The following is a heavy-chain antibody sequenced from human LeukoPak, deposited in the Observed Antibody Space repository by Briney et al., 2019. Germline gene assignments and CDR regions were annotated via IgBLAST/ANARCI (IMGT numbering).Heavy chain of an antibody. Sequence: GGSLRLSCAASGFSFITYGMYWVRQAPGKGLEWVALISYDGSSKYYADSVKGRFTISRDNSKNTQYLQMNSLRAEDTAVYYCAKDLLDDYNFGYFDSWGPGTLVTVSS. J-gene: IGHJ4*02. D-gene: IGHD5-24*01. CDR1: GFSFITYG. V-gene: IGHV3-30*18. CDR3: AKDLLDDYNFGYFDS. CDR2: ISYDGSSK.